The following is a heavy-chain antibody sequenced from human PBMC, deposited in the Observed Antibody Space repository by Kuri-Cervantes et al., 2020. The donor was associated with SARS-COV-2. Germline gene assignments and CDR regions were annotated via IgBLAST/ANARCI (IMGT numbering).Heavy chain of an antibody. CDR1: GFTFSSYW. CDR2: ISSSGSTI. V-gene: IGHV3-48*04. CDR3: ARDLFGASGYHTYYYYYYMDV. J-gene: IGHJ6*03. Sequence: GESLKISCAASGFTFSSYWMSWVRQAPGKGLEWVSYISSSGSTIYYADSVKGRFTISRDNAKNSLYLQMNSLRAEDTAVYYCARDLFGASGYHTYYYYYYMDVWGKGTTVTVSS. D-gene: IGHD3-3*01.